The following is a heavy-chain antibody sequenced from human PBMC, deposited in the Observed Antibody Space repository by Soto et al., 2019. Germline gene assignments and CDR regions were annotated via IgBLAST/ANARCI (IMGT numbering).Heavy chain of an antibody. D-gene: IGHD2-8*01. Sequence: PSETLSLTCTVSGGSISSGDYYWSWIRQPPGKGLEWIGYIYYSGSTYYNPSLKSRVTISVDTSKNQFSLNLSSVTAADTAVYYCARGGHCSNGVCSALDYWGQGTLVTVS. CDR2: IYYSGST. J-gene: IGHJ4*02. CDR3: ARGGHCSNGVCSALDY. V-gene: IGHV4-30-4*01. CDR1: GGSISSGDYY.